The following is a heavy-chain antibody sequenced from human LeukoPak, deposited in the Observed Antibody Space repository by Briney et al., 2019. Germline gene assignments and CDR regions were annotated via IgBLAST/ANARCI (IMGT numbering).Heavy chain of an antibody. Sequence: SETLSLTCAVSSYSISSGSYWGWIRQPPGKGLEWVGSIFHSGNRYYNPSLKGRLTMSVNTSKNQFSLKLTSVTAADTALYYCARVTYVDDMLYQYFDYWGQGILVTVSS. D-gene: IGHD4-17*01. CDR1: SYSISSGSY. CDR3: ARVTYVDDMLYQYFDY. J-gene: IGHJ4*02. CDR2: IFHSGNR. V-gene: IGHV4-38-2*01.